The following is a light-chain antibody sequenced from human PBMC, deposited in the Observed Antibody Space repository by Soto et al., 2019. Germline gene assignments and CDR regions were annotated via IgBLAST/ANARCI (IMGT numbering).Light chain of an antibody. CDR2: KSN. V-gene: IGLV1-44*01. Sequence: VLTQPPSASATPGQRVTISCSGSSSNIGSNTVNWYQQLPGTAPKLLIYKSNQRPSGVPDRFSGSKSGTSASLAISGLQSEDEADYYCAAWDDSLNGRVFGGGTKLTVL. J-gene: IGLJ3*02. CDR3: AAWDDSLNGRV. CDR1: SSNIGSNT.